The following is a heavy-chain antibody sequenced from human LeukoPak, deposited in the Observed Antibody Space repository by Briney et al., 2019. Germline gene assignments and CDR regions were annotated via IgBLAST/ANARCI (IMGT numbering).Heavy chain of an antibody. CDR3: ARNFQYYDILTGYHSAFDY. V-gene: IGHV1-46*01. CDR1: GYTFTIYY. J-gene: IGHJ4*02. CDR2: INPSGGST. D-gene: IGHD3-9*01. Sequence: ASVKVSCKASGYTFTIYYMHWVRQAPGQGLEWMGIINPSGGSTSYAQKFQGRVTMTRDTSTSTVYMELSSLRSEDTAVYYCARNFQYYDILTGYHSAFDYWGQGALVTVSS.